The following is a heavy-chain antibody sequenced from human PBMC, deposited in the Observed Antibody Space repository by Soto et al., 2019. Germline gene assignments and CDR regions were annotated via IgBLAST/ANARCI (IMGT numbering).Heavy chain of an antibody. CDR2: TSAYNGNT. Sequence: QIQLVQSGAEVKKPGASVKVSCKASGYTFSSYHITWVRQTPGQGLVWMGWTSAYNGNTNYAQNLXCRATMTTHPSTSTAYMELRSLSSNDTAVYYCARALPPVDYWGQGTLVTVSS. CDR3: ARALPPVDY. CDR1: GYTFSSYH. V-gene: IGHV1-18*01. J-gene: IGHJ4*02.